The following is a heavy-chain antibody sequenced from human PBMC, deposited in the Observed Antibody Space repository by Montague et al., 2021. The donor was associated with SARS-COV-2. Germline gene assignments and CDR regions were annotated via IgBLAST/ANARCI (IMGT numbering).Heavy chain of an antibody. D-gene: IGHD1-14*01. CDR3: VRGRLTGGGFDK. V-gene: IGHV4-39*01. J-gene: IGHJ4*02. CDR1: GGSVSDTDYY. Sequence: SETLSLTCAVSGGSVSDTDYYWGWVRRPPGKGLEWLGTTVQSGNSYSNPPLKSRLSIFVHASMNEVSLSLASVTAADTAFYYCVRGRLTGGGFDKWGRGALVTVSS. CDR2: TVQSGNS.